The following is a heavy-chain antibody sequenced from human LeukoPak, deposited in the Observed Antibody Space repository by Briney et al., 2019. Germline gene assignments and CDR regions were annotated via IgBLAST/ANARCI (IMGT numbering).Heavy chain of an antibody. D-gene: IGHD4-17*01. Sequence: GGSLRLSCAASGFTVSSNYMSWVRQAPGKGLEWVSVIYSGGSTYYADSVKGRFTISRDNSQNTLYLQMNSLRAEDTAVYYCARDGYGDYPEGSDYWGQGTLVTVSS. J-gene: IGHJ4*02. V-gene: IGHV3-66*01. CDR1: GFTVSSNY. CDR2: IYSGGST. CDR3: ARDGYGDYPEGSDY.